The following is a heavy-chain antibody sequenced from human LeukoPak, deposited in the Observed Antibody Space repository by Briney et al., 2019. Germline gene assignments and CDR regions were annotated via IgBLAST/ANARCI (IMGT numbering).Heavy chain of an antibody. CDR2: INPNSGGT. CDR3: ARDLPLGYCSSTSCYEDY. D-gene: IGHD2-2*01. J-gene: IGHJ4*02. V-gene: IGHV1-2*02. CDR1: GYTFTGYY. Sequence: ASVKVSCKASGYTFTGYYMHWVRQAPGQGLEWMGWINPNSGGTNYAQKFQGRVTMTRDTSISTAYMELSRLRSDDTAVYYCARDLPLGYCSSTSCYEDYWGQGTLVTVSS.